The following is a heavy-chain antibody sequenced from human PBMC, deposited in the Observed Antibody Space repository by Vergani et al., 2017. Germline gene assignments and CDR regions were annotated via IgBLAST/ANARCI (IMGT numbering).Heavy chain of an antibody. CDR3: ARESRYFDWTNNNWFDP. V-gene: IGHV1-2*02. Sequence: QVQLVQSWAEVKKPGASVKVSCKASGYTFTGYYMHWVRQAPGQGLEWMGWINPNSGGTNYAQKFQGRVTMTRDTSISTAYMELSRLRSDDTAVYYCARESRYFDWTNNNWFDPWGQGTLVTVSS. D-gene: IGHD3-9*01. CDR2: INPNSGGT. CDR1: GYTFTGYY. J-gene: IGHJ5*02.